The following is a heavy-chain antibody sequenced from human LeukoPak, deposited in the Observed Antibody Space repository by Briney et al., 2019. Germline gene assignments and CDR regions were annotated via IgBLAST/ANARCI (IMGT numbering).Heavy chain of an antibody. CDR3: ARDGTTGTTFRFDP. CDR2: VSGYNGNT. CDR1: GYTFTSYG. V-gene: IGHV1-18*01. D-gene: IGHD1-1*01. J-gene: IGHJ5*02. Sequence: ASVTVSCKASGYTFTSYGISWVRLALGQGLERMGWVSGYNGNTNYAQKFQGRLTMTTDTSTSTAYMELRSLRSDDTAVYYCARDGTTGTTFRFDPWGQGILVTVSS.